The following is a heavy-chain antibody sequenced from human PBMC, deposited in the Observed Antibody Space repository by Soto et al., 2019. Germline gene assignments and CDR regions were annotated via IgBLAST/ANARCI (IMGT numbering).Heavy chain of an antibody. V-gene: IGHV1-18*01. CDR1: GYTFTDYG. J-gene: IGHJ4*02. CDR2: ISAYNGNT. CDR3: ARDRSSSHY. Sequence: ASVKVSCKASGYTFTDYGISWVRQAPGQGLEWMGWISAYNGNTNYAQKLQDRVTMTIDTSTSTAYMELRSLISDDTAVYYCARDRSSSHYWGQGTLVTVSS. D-gene: IGHD6-13*01.